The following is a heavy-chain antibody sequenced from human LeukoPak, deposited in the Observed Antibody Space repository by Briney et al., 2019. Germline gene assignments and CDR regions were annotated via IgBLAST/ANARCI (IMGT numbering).Heavy chain of an antibody. D-gene: IGHD5-12*01. CDR1: GFTFSSYG. CDR3: AKDKSMVATENFDY. J-gene: IGHJ4*02. V-gene: IGHV3-30*02. CDR2: IRYDGSNK. Sequence: PGGSLRLSCAASGFTFSSYGMHWVRQAPGKGLEWVAFIRYDGSNKYYADSVKGRFTISRDNSKNTLYLQMNSLRAEDTAVYYCAKDKSMVATENFDYWGQGTLVTVSP.